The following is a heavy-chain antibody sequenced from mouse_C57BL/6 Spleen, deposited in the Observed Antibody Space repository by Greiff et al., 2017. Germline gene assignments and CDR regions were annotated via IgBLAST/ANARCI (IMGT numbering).Heavy chain of an antibody. CDR2: IWRGGST. J-gene: IGHJ4*01. CDR1: GFSLTSYG. Sequence: LLLVESGPGLVQPSQSLSITCTVSGFSLTSYGVHWVRQSPGKGLEWLGVIWRGGSTDYNAAFMSRLSITKDNSKSQGFFKMNSLQADDTAIYYCAKGGNSFYAMDYWGQGTSVTVSS. V-gene: IGHV2-5*01. CDR3: AKGGNSFYAMDY.